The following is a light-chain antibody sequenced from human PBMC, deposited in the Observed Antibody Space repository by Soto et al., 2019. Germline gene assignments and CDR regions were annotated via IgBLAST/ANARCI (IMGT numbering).Light chain of an antibody. V-gene: IGKV1-5*01. J-gene: IGKJ4*01. Sequence: DIQMTQSPFTLSASVGARVTITCRASQSISNWLAWYHQTPGKAPKLLIFDASSLQSGVPSRFSGSGSGTEFTLTITSLQAVDFGTYFCQQYNTYPLTFGGGTKVDIK. CDR1: QSISNW. CDR3: QQYNTYPLT. CDR2: DAS.